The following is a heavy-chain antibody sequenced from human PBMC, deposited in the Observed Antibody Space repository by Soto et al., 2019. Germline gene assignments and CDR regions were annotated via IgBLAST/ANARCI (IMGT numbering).Heavy chain of an antibody. V-gene: IGHV4-4*02. CDR2: NYHSGST. D-gene: IGHD2-21*02. CDR1: GGSISRSNW. CDR3: ARGLAVTARLYYYGMDV. Sequence: QVQLQESGPGLVKPSGTLSLTCAVSGGSISRSNWWSWVRQPPGKGLEWIGENYHSGSTNYNPSLKGRVTISVDKSKNQFSLKLSSVTAADTAVYYCARGLAVTARLYYYGMDVWGQGTTVTVSS. J-gene: IGHJ6*02.